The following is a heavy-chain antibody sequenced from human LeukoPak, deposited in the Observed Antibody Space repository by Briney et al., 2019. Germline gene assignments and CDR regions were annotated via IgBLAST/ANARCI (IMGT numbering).Heavy chain of an antibody. Sequence: GGSLRLSCAASGFTFSSYAMHWVRQAPGKGLEWVAVISYDGSNKYYADSVKGRFTISRDNSKNTLYLQMNSLRAEDTAVYYCARDRRDIVVVPAALLAAAIFGYWGQGTLVTVSS. D-gene: IGHD2-2*01. J-gene: IGHJ4*02. CDR3: ARDRRDIVVVPAALLAAAIFGY. CDR2: ISYDGSNK. CDR1: GFTFSSYA. V-gene: IGHV3-30*01.